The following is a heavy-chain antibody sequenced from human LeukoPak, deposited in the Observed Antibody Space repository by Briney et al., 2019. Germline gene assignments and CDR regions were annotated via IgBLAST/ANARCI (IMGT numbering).Heavy chain of an antibody. CDR3: ARDSSSSWYPVTEYFYFDY. J-gene: IGHJ4*02. D-gene: IGHD6-13*01. CDR1: GGTFSSYA. Sequence: SVKVSCKASGGTFSSYAISWVRQAPGQGLEWMGGIIPIFGTANYAQKFQGRVTITADESTSTAYMELSSLRSEDTAVYYCARDSSSSWYPVTEYFYFDYWGQGTLVTVSS. CDR2: IIPIFGTA. V-gene: IGHV1-69*13.